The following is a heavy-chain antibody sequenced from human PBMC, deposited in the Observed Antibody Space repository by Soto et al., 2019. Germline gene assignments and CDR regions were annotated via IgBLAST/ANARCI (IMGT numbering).Heavy chain of an antibody. V-gene: IGHV3-30*18. CDR3: AKDLGTAMVDY. CDR2: ISYDGSNK. CDR1: GFIFSSYG. D-gene: IGHD5-18*01. J-gene: IGHJ4*02. Sequence: GGSLRLSCAVSGFIFSSYGMHWVRQAPGKGLERVAVISYDGSNKYYADSVKGRFTISSDNSKNTLYLQMNSLRAEDTSVYYFAKDLGTAMVDYWGQGTLVTVSS.